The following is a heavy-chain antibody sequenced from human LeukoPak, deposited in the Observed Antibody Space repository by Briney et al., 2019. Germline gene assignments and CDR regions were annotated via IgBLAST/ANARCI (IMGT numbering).Heavy chain of an antibody. CDR3: AKDEEVTGTNLGLILDAFDI. V-gene: IGHV3-53*01. CDR2: IYSGGST. CDR1: GFTVSSNY. D-gene: IGHD1-20*01. J-gene: IGHJ3*02. Sequence: GGSLRLSCAASGFTVSSNYMSWVRQAPGKGLEWVSVIYSGGSTYYADSVKGRFTISRDNSKNTLSLQMNSLRAEETAVYFCAKDEEVTGTNLGLILDAFDIWGQGTMVTVSS.